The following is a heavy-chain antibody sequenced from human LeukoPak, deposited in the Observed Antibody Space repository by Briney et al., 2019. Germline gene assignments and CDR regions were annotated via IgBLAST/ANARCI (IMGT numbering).Heavy chain of an antibody. CDR2: IYTSGST. CDR3: ARRPTIVYGSGSLNWFDP. CDR1: GGSISSYY. V-gene: IGHV4-4*07. Sequence: SETLSLTCTVSGGSISSYYWNWIRQPAGKGLEWIGRIYTSGSTNYNPSLKSRVTMSVDTSKNQFSLKLSSVTAADTAVYYCARRPTIVYGSGSLNWFDPWGQGTLVTVSS. D-gene: IGHD3-10*01. J-gene: IGHJ5*02.